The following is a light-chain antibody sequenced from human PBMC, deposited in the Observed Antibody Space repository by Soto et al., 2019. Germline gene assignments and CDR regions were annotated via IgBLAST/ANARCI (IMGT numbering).Light chain of an antibody. CDR3: MQVLHTPWT. J-gene: IGKJ1*01. V-gene: IGKV2-28*01. CDR1: QSLLHSNGYNY. Sequence: DIVMTQSPLSQPVTPGEPASISCRSSQSLLHSNGYNYLDWYLQKPGQSPQLLIYLGSNRASGVPDRFSGSGSGTDFTLKISRVEAEDVGVYYFMQVLHTPWTFSQGNKVEIK. CDR2: LGS.